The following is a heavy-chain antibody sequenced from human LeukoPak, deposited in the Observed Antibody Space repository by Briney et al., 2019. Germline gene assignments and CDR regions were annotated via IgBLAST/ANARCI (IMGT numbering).Heavy chain of an antibody. CDR1: GGPISSHY. CDR3: ARERTGTVDY. CDR2: IYYSGST. D-gene: IGHD3-10*01. J-gene: IGHJ4*02. Sequence: SETLSLTCTVSGGPISSHYWSWIRQPPGRGLEWIGFIYYSGSTNYNPSLKSRVTISVDTSKNQFSLKLSSVTAADTAVYYCARERTGTVDYWGQGTLVTVSS. V-gene: IGHV4-59*11.